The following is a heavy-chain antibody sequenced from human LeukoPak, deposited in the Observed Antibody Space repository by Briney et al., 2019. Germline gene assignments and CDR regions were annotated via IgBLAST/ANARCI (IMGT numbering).Heavy chain of an antibody. V-gene: IGHV4-4*09. CDR1: GGSISSYY. CDR2: IYTSGST. Sequence: SETLSLTCTVSGGSISSYYWSWIRQPPGEGLEWIGYIYTSGSTNYNPSLKSRVTISVDTSKNQFSLKLSSVTAADTAVYYCARLQGSYLYYYYYYMDVWGKGTTVTVSS. D-gene: IGHD1-26*01. CDR3: ARLQGSYLYYYYYYMDV. J-gene: IGHJ6*03.